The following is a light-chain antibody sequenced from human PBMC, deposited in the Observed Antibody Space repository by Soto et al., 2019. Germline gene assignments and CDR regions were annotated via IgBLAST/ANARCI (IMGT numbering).Light chain of an antibody. V-gene: IGKV1-5*03. CDR3: QQYNSYSWT. CDR2: KVS. Sequence: DIQMTQSPSTLSASVGDRVTITCWASQSVNDWLAWYQQKPGKAPNLLIYKVSNLESGVPSRFSGSGSGTEFTLTISSLQPDDFATYYCQQYNSYSWTFGQGTKVEIK. CDR1: QSVNDW. J-gene: IGKJ1*01.